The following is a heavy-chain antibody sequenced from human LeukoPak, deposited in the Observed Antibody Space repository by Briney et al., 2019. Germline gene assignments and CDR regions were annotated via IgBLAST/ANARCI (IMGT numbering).Heavy chain of an antibody. V-gene: IGHV4-4*09. CDR1: GGSISSYY. D-gene: IGHD4-11*01. Sequence: PSETLSLTCTVSGGSISSYYWSWIRQPPGKGLEWIGYIYTSGSTNYNPSLKSRVTISVDTSKNQFSLKLSSVTAADTAVYYCARAFYSNYPSGSWYYYMDVWGKGTTVTVSS. CDR2: IYTSGST. CDR3: ARAFYSNYPSGSWYYYMDV. J-gene: IGHJ6*03.